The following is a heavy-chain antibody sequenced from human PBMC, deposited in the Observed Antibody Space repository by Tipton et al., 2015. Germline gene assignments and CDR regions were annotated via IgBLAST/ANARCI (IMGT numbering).Heavy chain of an antibody. J-gene: IGHJ6*02. V-gene: IGHV1-69*06. CDR3: ARSAIPAHNYYHGMDV. CDR2: IIPIFGTA. CDR1: GGTFSTYA. Sequence: QSGAEVKKPGSSVKVSCKASGGTFSTYALSWVRQAPGQGLEWMGGIIPIFGTAKYARKFQDRVTLTADKSTGTAYMDVSSLRSEDTAVYYCARSAIPAHNYYHGMDVWGQGTTVTVSS.